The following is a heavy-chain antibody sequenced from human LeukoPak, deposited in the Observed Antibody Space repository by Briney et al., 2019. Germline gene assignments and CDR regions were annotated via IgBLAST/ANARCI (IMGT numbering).Heavy chain of an antibody. CDR1: GFTFRDYG. CDR3: SRTRISGIDGFDI. D-gene: IGHD2-15*01. J-gene: IGHJ3*02. Sequence: GGSLRLSCTASGFTFRDYGVNWFRQAPGKGLEWVAFIRSKPYGGTTEYAASVKGRSSISRDDSTSIVYLQMNSLKTEDTALYYCSRTRISGIDGFDIWGQGTMVTVS. V-gene: IGHV3-49*03. CDR2: IRSKPYGGTT.